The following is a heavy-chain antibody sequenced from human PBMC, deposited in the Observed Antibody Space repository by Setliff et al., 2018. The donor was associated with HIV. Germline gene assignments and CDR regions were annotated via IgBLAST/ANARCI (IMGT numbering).Heavy chain of an antibody. J-gene: IGHJ3*02. CDR1: GFTFSNAW. Sequence: PGGSLRLSCAASGFTFSNAWMSWVRQAPGKGLEWVGRIKSKTDGGTTDYAAPVKGRFTISRDDSKNTLYLQMNSLKTEDTAVYYCARITYYNFWSGYFWGDVAFDIWGQGTMVTVSS. CDR3: ARITYYNFWSGYFWGDVAFDI. D-gene: IGHD3-3*01. V-gene: IGHV3-15*01. CDR2: IKSKTDGGTT.